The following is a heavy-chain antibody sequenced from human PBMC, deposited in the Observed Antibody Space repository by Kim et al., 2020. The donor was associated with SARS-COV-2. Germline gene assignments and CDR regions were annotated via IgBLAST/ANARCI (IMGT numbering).Heavy chain of an antibody. J-gene: IGHJ4*02. CDR2: LSASGGIT. D-gene: IGHD4-4*01. CDR3: AKDRLNNNYPRIDY. Sequence: GGSLRLSCAASGFTFSNYGMSWVRQAPGKGLEWVSALSASGGITYYADSVQGRFTISRDNSKNTLFLQMNSLRAEDTAVYYCAKDRLNNNYPRIDYWGQGTLVTVSS. CDR1: GFTFSNYG. V-gene: IGHV3-23*01.